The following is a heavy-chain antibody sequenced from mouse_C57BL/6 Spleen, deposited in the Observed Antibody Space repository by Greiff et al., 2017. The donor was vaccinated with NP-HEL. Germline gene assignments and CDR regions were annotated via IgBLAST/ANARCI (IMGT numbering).Heavy chain of an antibody. V-gene: IGHV1-69*01. Sequence: QVQLQQPGAELVMPGASVKLSCKASGYTFTSYWMHWVKQRPGQGLEWIGEIDPSDSYTNYNQKFKGKSTLTVDKSSSTAYMQLSSLTSEDSAVYYCARGGGYDVAYWGQGTLVTVSA. J-gene: IGHJ3*01. D-gene: IGHD2-2*01. CDR2: IDPSDSYT. CDR1: GYTFTSYW. CDR3: ARGGGYDVAY.